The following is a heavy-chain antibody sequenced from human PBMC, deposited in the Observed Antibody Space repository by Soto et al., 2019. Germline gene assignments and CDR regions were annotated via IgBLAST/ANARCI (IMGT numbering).Heavy chain of an antibody. J-gene: IGHJ6*02. CDR3: ARLYPGSGWPYHYYAMDV. CDR2: IKQDGGDT. V-gene: IGHV3-7*01. D-gene: IGHD6-19*01. Sequence: EVQLVESGGGLVQPGGSLRLSCAASGFTFSTYWMSWVRQAPGKGLEWVAKIKQDGGDTYYVDSVKGRFTISRDNDENSVYLQMNSLRAEDTAVYYCARLYPGSGWPYHYYAMDVWGQGTTVTVSS. CDR1: GFTFSTYW.